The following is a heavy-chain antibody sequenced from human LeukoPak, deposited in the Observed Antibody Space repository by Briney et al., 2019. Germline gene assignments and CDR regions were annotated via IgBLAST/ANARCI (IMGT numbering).Heavy chain of an antibody. Sequence: GGSLRLSCAASGFTFSTYGLHWVRQAPGKGLEWVALIWYDGSNKYYADSVKGRFTISRDNSKNTLYLQMNSLRAVDTAVYYCAREKQKYSSGWYCLDYWGQGTLVTVSS. CDR2: IWYDGSNK. V-gene: IGHV3-33*01. CDR1: GFTFSTYG. CDR3: AREKQKYSSGWYCLDY. D-gene: IGHD6-19*01. J-gene: IGHJ4*02.